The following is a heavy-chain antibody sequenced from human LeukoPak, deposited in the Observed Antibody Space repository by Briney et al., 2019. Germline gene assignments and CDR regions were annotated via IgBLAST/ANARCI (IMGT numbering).Heavy chain of an antibody. D-gene: IGHD1-1*01. Sequence: NSGGSLRLSCAASGFTFSDYYMRLIRQAPGKGLEWVSHISSSGSTIYYADSVKGRFTISRDNAKNSLYLQLNSLRAEDTAVYYCARDLRKVEATKDYWGQGTLVTVSS. CDR1: GFTFSDYY. CDR2: ISSSGSTI. CDR3: ARDLRKVEATKDY. J-gene: IGHJ4*02. V-gene: IGHV3-11*04.